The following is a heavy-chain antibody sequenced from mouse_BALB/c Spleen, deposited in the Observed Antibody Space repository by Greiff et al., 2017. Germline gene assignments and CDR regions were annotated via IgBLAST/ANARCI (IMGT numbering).Heavy chain of an antibody. D-gene: IGHD2-10*02. CDR1: GFTFSDYY. CDR2: ISDGGSYT. CDR3: ARDRYGNPYYYAMDY. V-gene: IGHV5-4*02. J-gene: IGHJ4*01. Sequence: EVQRVESGGGLVKPGGSLKLSCAASGFTFSDYYMYWVRQTPEKRLEWVATISDGGSYTYYPDSVKGRFTISRDNAKNNLYLQMSSLKSEDTAMYYCARDRYGNPYYYAMDYWGQGTSVTVSS.